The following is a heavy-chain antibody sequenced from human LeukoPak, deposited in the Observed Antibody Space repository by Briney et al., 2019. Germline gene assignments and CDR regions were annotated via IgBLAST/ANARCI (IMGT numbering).Heavy chain of an antibody. Sequence: GGSLRLSCAASGLTFSNYWMTWVRQAPGKGLEWVANINQYGSEKYYVDSVKGRFTISRDNAKNSLYLQMNSLRAEDTAVYYCARGTYSGSSNFDYWGQGTLVTVSS. CDR1: GLTFSNYW. D-gene: IGHD1-26*01. V-gene: IGHV3-7*03. CDR3: ARGTYSGSSNFDY. CDR2: INQYGSEK. J-gene: IGHJ4*02.